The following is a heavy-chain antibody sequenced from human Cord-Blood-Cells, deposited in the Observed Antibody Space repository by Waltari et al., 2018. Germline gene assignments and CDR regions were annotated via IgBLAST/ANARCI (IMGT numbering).Heavy chain of an antibody. CDR3: ARGGYCSSTSCPYWFDP. V-gene: IGHV4-34*01. CDR1: GGSFSGYY. Sequence: QVQLQQWGAGLLKPSETLSLTCAVYGGSFSGYYWSWIRQPPGKGLEWIGEINHSGSTNYNPSLKSRVTISVDTSKNQFSLKLSSVTAADTAVYYCARGGYCSSTSCPYWFDPWGHGTLVTVSS. CDR2: INHSGST. J-gene: IGHJ5*02. D-gene: IGHD2-2*01.